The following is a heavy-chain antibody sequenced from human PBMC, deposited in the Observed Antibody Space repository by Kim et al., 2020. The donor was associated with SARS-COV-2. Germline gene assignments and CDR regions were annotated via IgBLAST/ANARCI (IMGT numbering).Heavy chain of an antibody. D-gene: IGHD1-1*01. CDR1: GFTFSSYS. CDR2: ISSSSSYI. CDR3: AREHWNGYYYYYGMDV. Sequence: GVSLRLSCAASGFTFSSYSMNWVRQAPGKGLEWVSSISSSSSYIYYADSVKGRFTISRDNAKNSLYLQMNSLRAEDTAVYYCAREHWNGYYYYYGMDVWGQGTTVTVSS. J-gene: IGHJ6*02. V-gene: IGHV3-21*01.